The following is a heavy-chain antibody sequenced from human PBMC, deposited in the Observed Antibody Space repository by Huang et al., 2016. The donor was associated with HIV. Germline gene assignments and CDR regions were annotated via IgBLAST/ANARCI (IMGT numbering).Heavy chain of an antibody. V-gene: IGHV1-8*03. CDR3: ARARGFLYDSTGYYSRYYFDS. J-gene: IGHJ4*02. CDR2: MNPKSGNT. Sequence: QVQLVQSGAEVKKPGASVKVSCKASGFNFNNYDFNWVRKGSGQGLEWMGWMNPKSGNTGYAQKFQGRVTITRNTSITPAYMELRSLRSEDTAVYYCARARGFLYDSTGYYSRYYFDSWGQGTLVTISS. CDR1: GFNFNNYD. D-gene: IGHD3-22*01.